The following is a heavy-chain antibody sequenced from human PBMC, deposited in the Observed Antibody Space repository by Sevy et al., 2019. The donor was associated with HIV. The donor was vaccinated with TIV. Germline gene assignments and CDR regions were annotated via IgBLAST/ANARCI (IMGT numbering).Heavy chain of an antibody. Sequence: SETLSLTCTVSGGSISSYYWSWIRQPPGKGLEWIGYIYYSGSTNYNPSLKSRVTISVDTSKNQSSLKLSSVTAADTAVYYCARLSLYYDGSGYYYYYYGMDDWGQGTTVTVSS. CDR2: IYYSGST. CDR1: GGSISSYY. CDR3: ARLSLYYDGSGYYYYYYGMDD. J-gene: IGHJ6*02. D-gene: IGHD3-22*01. V-gene: IGHV4-59*12.